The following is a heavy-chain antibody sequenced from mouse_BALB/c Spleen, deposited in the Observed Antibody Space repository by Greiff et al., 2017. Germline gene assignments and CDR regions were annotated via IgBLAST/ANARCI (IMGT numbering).Heavy chain of an antibody. Sequence: EVKLMESGGGLVQPGGSLRLSCATSGFTFTDYYMSWVRQPPGKALEWLGFIRNKANGYTTEYSASVKGRFTISRDNSQSILYLQMNTLRAEDSATYYCARLRRDYYAMDYWGQGTSVTVSS. D-gene: IGHD2-12*01. CDR1: GFTFTDYY. J-gene: IGHJ4*01. CDR3: ARLRRDYYAMDY. CDR2: IRNKANGYTT. V-gene: IGHV7-3*02.